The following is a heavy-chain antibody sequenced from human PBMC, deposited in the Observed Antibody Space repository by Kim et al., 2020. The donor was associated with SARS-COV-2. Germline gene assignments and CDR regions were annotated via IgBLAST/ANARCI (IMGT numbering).Heavy chain of an antibody. Sequence: GTTDYAAPVKGRFTISRDDSKNTLYLQMNSLKLEDTAVYYCTTDHGWYSAWGQGTLVTVSS. V-gene: IGHV3-15*01. CDR3: TTDHGWYSA. J-gene: IGHJ4*02. D-gene: IGHD6-19*01. CDR2: GTT.